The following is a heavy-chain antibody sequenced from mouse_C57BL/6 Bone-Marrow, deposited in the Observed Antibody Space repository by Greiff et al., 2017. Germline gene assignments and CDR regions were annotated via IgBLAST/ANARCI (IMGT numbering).Heavy chain of an antibody. CDR2: ISSGSSTI. V-gene: IGHV5-17*01. J-gene: IGHJ4*01. Sequence: EVQRVESGGGLVKPGGSLKLSCAASGFTFSDYGMHWVRQAPEKGLEWVAYISSGSSTIYYADTVKGRFTISRDTAKNTLFLPMTSLGSEDTAMYNGEITTVVATDAMDYWDQGTSNTVTS. CDR1: GFTFSDYG. CDR3: EITTVVATDAMDY. D-gene: IGHD1-1*01.